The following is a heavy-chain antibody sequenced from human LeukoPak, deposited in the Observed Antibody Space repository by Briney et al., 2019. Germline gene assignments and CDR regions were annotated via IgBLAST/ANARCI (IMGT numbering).Heavy chain of an antibody. J-gene: IGHJ6*02. CDR1: GFTFSSYG. V-gene: IGHV3-30*02. D-gene: IGHD3-9*01. Sequence: GGSLRLSCAASGFTFSSYGMHWVRQAPGKGLEWVAFIRYGETNKYYEVSVKGRFTVSRDISKNTLYLQLNSLRAEDTAVYYCAKDNDMFNVGYYYAMDVWGQGTTVTVSS. CDR3: AKDNDMFNVGYYYAMDV. CDR2: IRYGETNK.